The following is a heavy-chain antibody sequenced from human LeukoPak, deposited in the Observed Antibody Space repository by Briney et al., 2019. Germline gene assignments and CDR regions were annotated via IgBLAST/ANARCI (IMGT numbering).Heavy chain of an antibody. Sequence: GRSLRLSCAASGFTFDDYAMHWVRQAPGKGLEWVSGISWNSGSIGYADSVKGRFTISRDNAKNSLYLQMNSLRAEDTALYYCAKDEAYDSSGAFDYWGQGTLVTVSS. V-gene: IGHV3-9*01. D-gene: IGHD3-22*01. CDR1: GFTFDDYA. J-gene: IGHJ4*02. CDR3: AKDEAYDSSGAFDY. CDR2: ISWNSGSI.